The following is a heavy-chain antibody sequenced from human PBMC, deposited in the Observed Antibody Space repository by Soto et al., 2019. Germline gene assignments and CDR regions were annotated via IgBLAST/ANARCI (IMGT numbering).Heavy chain of an antibody. CDR3: ASRSSYCRHTTYYEDYFDY. Sequence: QLQLQESGPGLVKPSETLSLTCTVSGGSISSRSFYWGWIRQPPGMGLEWIGSIYYSGSTDYDPSLKCGLSISVDTSKNQFSLRLSSVTAADTAVYYCASRSSYCRHTTYYEDYFDYWGQGILVTVSS. CDR1: GGSISSRSFY. D-gene: IGHD2-2*01. J-gene: IGHJ4*02. CDR2: IYYSGST. V-gene: IGHV4-39*01.